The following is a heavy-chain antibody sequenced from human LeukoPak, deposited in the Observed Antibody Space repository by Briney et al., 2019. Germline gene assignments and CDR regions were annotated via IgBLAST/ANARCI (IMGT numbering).Heavy chain of an antibody. Sequence: PGGSLRLSCAASGFTFSSYAMSWVRQAPGKGLEWVSAISGSGSSTYYADSVKGRFTISRDNSKNTLYLQMNSLRAEDTAVYYCASLYSSSWSYYGTDVWGKGTTVTVSS. D-gene: IGHD6-13*01. V-gene: IGHV3-23*01. CDR2: ISGSGSST. CDR1: GFTFSSYA. J-gene: IGHJ6*04. CDR3: ASLYSSSWSYYGTDV.